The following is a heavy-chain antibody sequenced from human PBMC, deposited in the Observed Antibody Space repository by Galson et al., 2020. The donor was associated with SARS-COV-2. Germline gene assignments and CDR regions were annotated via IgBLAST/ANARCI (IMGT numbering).Heavy chain of an antibody. CDR2: IYLSAST. V-gene: IGHV4-4*02. CDR1: GGSISSSNW. D-gene: IGHD3-16*01. CDR3: ARSGGSSVGYDAFDI. J-gene: IGHJ3*02. Sequence: SKTLSLTCAVSGGSISSSNWWSWVSKPPGTRLEWIVKIYLSASTNYNPSLKSRVTISVDKSKNQFSLKLSSVTAADTAVYYCARSGGSSVGYDAFDIWGQGTMVTVSS.